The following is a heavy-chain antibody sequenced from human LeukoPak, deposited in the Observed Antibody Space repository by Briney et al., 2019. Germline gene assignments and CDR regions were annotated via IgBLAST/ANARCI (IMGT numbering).Heavy chain of an antibody. V-gene: IGHV1-2*06. Sequence: ASVKVSCKASGYTFTGYYMHWVRQAPGQGLEWMGRNNPNSGGTNYAQKFQGRVTMTRDTSISTAYMELSRLRSDDTAVYYCARGADSSGISDFDYWGQGTLVTVSS. CDR3: ARGADSSGISDFDY. CDR2: NNPNSGGT. J-gene: IGHJ4*02. CDR1: GYTFTGYY. D-gene: IGHD6-19*01.